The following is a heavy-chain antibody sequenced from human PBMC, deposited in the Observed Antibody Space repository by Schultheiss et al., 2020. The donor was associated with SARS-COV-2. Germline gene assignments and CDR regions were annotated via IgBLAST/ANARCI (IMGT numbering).Heavy chain of an antibody. Sequence: SQTLSLTCTVSGGSISSGSYYWSWIRQPPGTGLEWIGYIYYSGSTYYNPSLKSRVTISVDTSKNQFSLKLSSVTAADTAVYYCASVSMSVAPRDYYYYYGMDVWGQGTTVTVSS. CDR3: ASVSMSVAPRDYYYYYGMDV. CDR2: IYYSGST. J-gene: IGHJ6*02. V-gene: IGHV4-30-4*01. CDR1: GGSISSGSYY. D-gene: IGHD3-22*01.